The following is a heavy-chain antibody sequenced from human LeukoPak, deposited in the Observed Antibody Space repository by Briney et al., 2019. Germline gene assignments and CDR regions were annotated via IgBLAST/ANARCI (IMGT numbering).Heavy chain of an antibody. Sequence: GGSLRLSCAASGFTFSSHWMHWVRQAPGKGLVWVSRIKDDGSHTNYADSVKGRFTISRDNAKNTLSLQMDSLRAEDTAVYYCARGSGIITGIDEWGQGTLVTVSS. CDR1: GFTFSSHW. V-gene: IGHV3-74*01. J-gene: IGHJ4*02. D-gene: IGHD6-25*01. CDR2: IKDDGSHT. CDR3: ARGSGIITGIDE.